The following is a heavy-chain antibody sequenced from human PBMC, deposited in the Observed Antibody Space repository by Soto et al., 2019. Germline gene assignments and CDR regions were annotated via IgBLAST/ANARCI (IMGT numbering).Heavy chain of an antibody. J-gene: IGHJ4*02. CDR2: IYYSGST. Sequence: PSETLSLTCTVSGGSISSYYWSWIRQPPGKGLEWIGYIYYSGSTNYNPSLKSRVTISVDTSKNQLSLKLSSVTAADTAVYYCAKVPRRMVTTFDYWGQGTLVTVSS. CDR3: AKVPRRMVTTFDY. D-gene: IGHD5-18*01. CDR1: GGSISSYY. V-gene: IGHV4-59*08.